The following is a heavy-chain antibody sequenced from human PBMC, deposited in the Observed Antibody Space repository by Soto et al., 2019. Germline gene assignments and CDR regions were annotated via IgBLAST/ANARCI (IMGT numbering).Heavy chain of an antibody. D-gene: IGHD2-2*01. V-gene: IGHV3-73*01. J-gene: IGHJ5*01. CDR1: GFSFSGSA. CDR2: ISSKVDSYAT. CDR3: VSPSCSSTTCYAFDF. Sequence: EVQLVESGGGLVQPGGSLKLSCAASGFSFSGSAMHWVRQASGKGLEWLGHISSKVDSYATTYAASVEGRFTISRDDSKNTAFLLMNSLKTEDTAVYYCVSPSCSSTTCYAFDFWGQGTLVAVSS.